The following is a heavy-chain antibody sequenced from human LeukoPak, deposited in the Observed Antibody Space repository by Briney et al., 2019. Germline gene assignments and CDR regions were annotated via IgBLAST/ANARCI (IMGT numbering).Heavy chain of an antibody. CDR1: GFTFSSYS. CDR3: ARGEVWFDP. CDR2: ISSSSSYT. V-gene: IGHV3-21*05. D-gene: IGHD1-26*01. J-gene: IGHJ5*02. Sequence: PGGSLRLSCAASGFTFSSYSMNWVRQAPGKGLEWVSYISSSSSYTNYADSVKGRFTISRDNAKNSLYLQMNSLRAEDTAVYYCARGEVWFDPWGQGTLVTVSA.